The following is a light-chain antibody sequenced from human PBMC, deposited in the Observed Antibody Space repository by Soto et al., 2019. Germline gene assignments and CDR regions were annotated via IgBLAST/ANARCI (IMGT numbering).Light chain of an antibody. CDR2: DAS. CDR1: QSISSW. Sequence: IQMTQSPSTMSASVGDRVTITCRASQSISSWLACYQQKPGKAPKLLIYDASSLESGVPSRFRGSGSGTEFTLTSSSLQPDDFATYYCQQYNSYSWVTFGQGTKLEIK. J-gene: IGKJ2*01. CDR3: QQYNSYSWVT. V-gene: IGKV1-5*01.